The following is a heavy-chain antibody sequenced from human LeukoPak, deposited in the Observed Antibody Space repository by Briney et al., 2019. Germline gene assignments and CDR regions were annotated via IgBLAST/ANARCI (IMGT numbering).Heavy chain of an antibody. Sequence: GGSLRLSCAASGFTFSSYSMNWVRQAPGKGLEWVSSISSSSSYIYYADSVKGRFTISRDNAKNSLYLQMNSLRAEDTAVYYCARDYDYYGSGNPFDYWGQGTLVTVSS. V-gene: IGHV3-21*01. CDR1: GFTFSSYS. CDR2: ISSSSSYI. CDR3: ARDYDYYGSGNPFDY. D-gene: IGHD3-10*01. J-gene: IGHJ4*02.